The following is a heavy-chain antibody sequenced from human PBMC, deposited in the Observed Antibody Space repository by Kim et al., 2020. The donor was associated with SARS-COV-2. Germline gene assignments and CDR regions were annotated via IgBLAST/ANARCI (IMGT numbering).Heavy chain of an antibody. V-gene: IGHV3-74*01. CDR3: ARDLHDGSAQY. Sequence: GGSLRLSCAASGFTFSNYWMHWFRQAPGKGLMWVSRIDRDGSRTNYADSVKGRFTISRDNAKNTLYVQMHSLRAEDTAVYYCARDLHDGSAQYWGQGTLVTVPS. D-gene: IGHD3-10*01. J-gene: IGHJ4*02. CDR2: IDRDGSRT. CDR1: GFTFSNYW.